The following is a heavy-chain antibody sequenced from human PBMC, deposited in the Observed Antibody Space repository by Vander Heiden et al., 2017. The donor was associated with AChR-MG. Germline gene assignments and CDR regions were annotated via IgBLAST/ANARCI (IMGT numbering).Heavy chain of an antibody. CDR2: ISWNSGSI. CDR3: AKAVSYIYPDFDY. D-gene: IGHD1-1*01. J-gene: IGHJ4*02. Sequence: EVQLVESGGGVVQPGRSLRLSCAASGSTFDDYAMHLVRQAPGKGLEWVSGISWNSGSIGYADSVKGRFTISRDNAKNSLYLQMNSLRAEDTALYYCAKAVSYIYPDFDYWGQGTLVTVSS. V-gene: IGHV3-9*01. CDR1: GSTFDDYA.